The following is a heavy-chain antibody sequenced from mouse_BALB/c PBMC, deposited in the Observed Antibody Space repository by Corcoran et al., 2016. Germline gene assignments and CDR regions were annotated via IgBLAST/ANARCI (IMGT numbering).Heavy chain of an antibody. D-gene: IGHD4-1*01. J-gene: IGHJ4*01. V-gene: IGHV9-4*02. CDR3: ARESELGRCYALDY. CDR2: INTHSGVP. Sequence: QIQLVQSGPELKKPGETVRISCKASGYTFTTAGMQWVQKMPGKGLKWIGWINTHSGVPNYAEDFKGRFAFSLETSASTAYLQISNLKNEDTATYCCARESELGRCYALDYLGQGTAFTVSS. CDR1: GYTFTTAG.